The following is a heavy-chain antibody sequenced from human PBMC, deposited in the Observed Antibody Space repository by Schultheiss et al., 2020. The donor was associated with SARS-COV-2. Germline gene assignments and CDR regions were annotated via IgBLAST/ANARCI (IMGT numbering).Heavy chain of an antibody. CDR1: GGSISNYY. J-gene: IGHJ3*02. D-gene: IGHD6-13*01. V-gene: IGHV4-59*08. Sequence: SETLSLTCTVSGGSISNYYWSWIRQSPGKGLEWLGYIYYSGSTNYNPSLKSRVTISVDTSKNQFSLKLSSVTAADTAVYYCARRGQQLVWGAFDIWGQGTMVTVSS. CDR2: IYYSGST. CDR3: ARRGQQLVWGAFDI.